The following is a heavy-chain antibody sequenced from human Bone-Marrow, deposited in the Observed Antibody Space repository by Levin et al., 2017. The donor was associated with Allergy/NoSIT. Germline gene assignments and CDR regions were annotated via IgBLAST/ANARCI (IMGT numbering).Heavy chain of an antibody. J-gene: IGHJ4*02. Sequence: GESLKISCAASGFTFTDYNMNWVRQAPGKGLEWVSSITRGSDFIYYADSVKGRFTISRDNAKNSLFLQINSLRVEDTAVYYCARDPPSYVANRPFDYWGQGTLVTVSS. V-gene: IGHV3-21*01. CDR2: ITRGSDFI. CDR3: ARDPPSYVANRPFDY. D-gene: IGHD4/OR15-4a*01. CDR1: GFTFTDYN.